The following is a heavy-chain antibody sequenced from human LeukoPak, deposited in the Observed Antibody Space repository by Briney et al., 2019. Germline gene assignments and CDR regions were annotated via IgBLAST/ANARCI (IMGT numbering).Heavy chain of an antibody. CDR1: GYTFTGYY. CDR2: INPNSGGT. D-gene: IGHD3-3*01. V-gene: IGHV1-2*02. CDR3: ARKRGVVIPGLGY. Sequence: ASVKVSFKASGYTFTGYYMHWVRQAPGQGLEWMEWINPNSGGTNYAQKFQGRVTMTRDTSISTAYMELSRLRSDDTAVYYCARKRGVVIPGLGYWGQGTLVTVSS. J-gene: IGHJ4*02.